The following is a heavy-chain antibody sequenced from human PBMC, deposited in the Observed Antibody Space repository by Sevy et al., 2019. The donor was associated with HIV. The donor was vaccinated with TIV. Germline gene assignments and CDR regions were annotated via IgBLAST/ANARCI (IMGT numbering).Heavy chain of an antibody. D-gene: IGHD1-1*01. CDR3: VRVTQDEDGTNLDS. J-gene: IGHJ4*02. CDR1: GFIFSNFG. V-gene: IGHV3-33*01. CDR2: IWHDGTKK. Sequence: GGSLRLSCAASGFIFSNFGINWVRQAPGKGLEWVAIIWHDGTKKHYLESVKGRFTISRDNSKNTVYLQMNSLRVEDSGTYYCVRVTQDEDGTNLDSWGLGTLVTVSS.